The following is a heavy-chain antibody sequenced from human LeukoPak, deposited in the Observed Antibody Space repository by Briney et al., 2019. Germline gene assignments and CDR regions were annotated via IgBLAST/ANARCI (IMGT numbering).Heavy chain of an antibody. V-gene: IGHV1-3*01. D-gene: IGHD5-18*01. CDR1: GYTFTSYA. J-gene: IGHJ4*02. CDR2: INAGNGNT. Sequence: ASVKVSCKASGYTFTSYAMHWVRQAPGQRLEWMGWINAGNGNTKYSQKFRGRVTITRDTSASTAYMELSSLRSEDTAVYYCARVGYSYGGVGYWGQGTLVTVSS. CDR3: ARVGYSYGGVGY.